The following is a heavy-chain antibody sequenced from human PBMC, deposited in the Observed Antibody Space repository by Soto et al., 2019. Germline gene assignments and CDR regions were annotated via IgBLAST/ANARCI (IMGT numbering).Heavy chain of an antibody. V-gene: IGHV1-69*01. CDR1: GGTFSSYA. Sequence: QVQLVQSGAEVKKPGSSVKVSCKASGGTFSSYAISWVRQAPGQGLEWMGGIIPIPDTTNYAQKFQGSVTITADESTSTAYMELSRLRSEDTAVYYCARSQGSSTSLEIYYYYYYGMDVWGQGTRVTVSS. J-gene: IGHJ6*02. CDR2: IIPIPDTT. CDR3: ARSQGSSTSLEIYYYYYYGMDV. D-gene: IGHD2-2*01.